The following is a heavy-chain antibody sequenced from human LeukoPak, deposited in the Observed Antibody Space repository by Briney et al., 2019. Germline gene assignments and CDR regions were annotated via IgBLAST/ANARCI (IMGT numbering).Heavy chain of an antibody. J-gene: IGHJ4*02. Sequence: PSETLSLTCTVSGGSISSYYWSWIRQPPGKGLEWIGYIYYSGSTNYNPSLKSRVTISVDTSKNQFSLMLSSVAAADTAVYYCARQVWGSGSLYFDYWGQGTLVTVSS. CDR1: GGSISSYY. D-gene: IGHD3-10*01. CDR2: IYYSGST. CDR3: ARQVWGSGSLYFDY. V-gene: IGHV4-59*08.